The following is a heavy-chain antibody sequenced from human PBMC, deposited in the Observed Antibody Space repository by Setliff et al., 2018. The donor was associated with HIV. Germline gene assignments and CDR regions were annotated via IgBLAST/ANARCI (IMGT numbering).Heavy chain of an antibody. Sequence: ASVKVSCKASGYILTSHYMHWVRQAPGQGLEWMGIINPSVGSTSYAQKFQGRVTMTRDTPTSTVYMELSSLRSEDTAVYYCAREYDVLLWIGSQYGRGNLDSWGQGTPVTVS. CDR1: GYILTSHY. J-gene: IGHJ4*02. V-gene: IGHV1-46*01. CDR2: INPSVGST. D-gene: IGHD3-10*01. CDR3: AREYDVLLWIGSQYGRGNLDS.